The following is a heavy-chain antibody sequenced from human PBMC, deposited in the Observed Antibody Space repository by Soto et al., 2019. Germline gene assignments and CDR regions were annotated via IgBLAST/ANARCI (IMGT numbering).Heavy chain of an antibody. CDR3: AKDLTSPSVTTAYAYYMDV. Sequence: GGSLRLSCAASGFTFSDYAMTWVRQAPGKGLEWVSRISDSGQRTYYADSVKGRFTISRDNSKNTLFLQVDSLRAEDTAIYFCAKDLTSPSVTTAYAYYMDVWGKGTTVTVSS. CDR2: ISDSGQRT. V-gene: IGHV3-23*01. J-gene: IGHJ6*03. D-gene: IGHD4-17*01. CDR1: GFTFSDYA.